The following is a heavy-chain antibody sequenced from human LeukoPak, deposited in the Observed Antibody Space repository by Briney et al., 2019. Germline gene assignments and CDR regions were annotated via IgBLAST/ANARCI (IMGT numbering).Heavy chain of an antibody. CDR2: IYTSAST. J-gene: IGHJ4*02. CDR3: ARAEVGYSYGYYFDY. Sequence: SETLSLTCTVSGGSISSYYWSWIRQPAGKGLEWIGRIYTSASTNYNPSLKSRVTMSVDTSKTQFSLKLSSVTAADTAVYYCARAEVGYSYGYYFDYWGQGTLATVSS. CDR1: GGSISSYY. D-gene: IGHD5-18*01. V-gene: IGHV4-4*07.